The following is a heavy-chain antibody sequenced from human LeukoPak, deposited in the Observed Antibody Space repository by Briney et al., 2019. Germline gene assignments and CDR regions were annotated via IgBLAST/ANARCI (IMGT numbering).Heavy chain of an antibody. CDR2: IYYTGST. J-gene: IGHJ4*02. Sequence: PSETLSLTCTVSGDSISTGGCYWSWIRQNPGKGLEWIGYIYYTGSTYYNPSLKSRVTISVDTSKNQFSLKLTSVTAADTAVYYCARVPLVWGQGSLVTVSS. CDR3: ARVPLV. CDR1: GDSISTGGCY. V-gene: IGHV4-31*03.